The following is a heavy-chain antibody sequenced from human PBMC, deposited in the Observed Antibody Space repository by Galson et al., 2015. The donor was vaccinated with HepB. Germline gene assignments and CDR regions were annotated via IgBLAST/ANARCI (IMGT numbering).Heavy chain of an antibody. CDR1: IGSFSDYY. V-gene: IGHV4-34*01. CDR2: INHSGNT. Sequence: ETLSLTCAVYIGSFSDYYWTWIRQPPGKGLEWIGEINHSGNTNHNPSLKSRDTISVDTSKNQFSLKLKSVTAADTAVYYCARSGAMVQGDPSSGIDYWGQGSLVTVSS. J-gene: IGHJ4*02. D-gene: IGHD3-10*01. CDR3: ARSGAMVQGDPSSGIDY.